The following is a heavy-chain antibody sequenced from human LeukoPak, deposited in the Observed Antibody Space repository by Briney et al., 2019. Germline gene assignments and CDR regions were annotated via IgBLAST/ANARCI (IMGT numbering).Heavy chain of an antibody. V-gene: IGHV4-59*01. Sequence: SETLSLTCTVSGGSINGYYWYWIRQPPGKGLEWIGYIYYSGSTNYNPSLKSRVTISIDTSKNQFSLKLSSVTAADTAVYYCARLLGRGGFRAVDIWGQGTMVTVSS. D-gene: IGHD3-16*01. CDR1: GGSINGYY. CDR3: ARLLGRGGFRAVDI. CDR2: IYYSGST. J-gene: IGHJ3*02.